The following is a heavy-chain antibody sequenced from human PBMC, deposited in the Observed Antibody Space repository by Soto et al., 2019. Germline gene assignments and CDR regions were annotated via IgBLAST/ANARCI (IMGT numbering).Heavy chain of an antibody. CDR1: GGSISSYY. Sequence: QVQLQESGPGLVKPSETLSLTCTVSGGSISSYYWSWIRQPPGKGLEWIGYIYYSGSTNYNPSLKSLVTISVDTSKNQFSLKLNSMTDADTDVYYCARHNDGSGSTYFDYWGQGTLVTVSS. V-gene: IGHV4-59*08. CDR2: IYYSGST. D-gene: IGHD3-10*01. J-gene: IGHJ4*02. CDR3: ARHNDGSGSTYFDY.